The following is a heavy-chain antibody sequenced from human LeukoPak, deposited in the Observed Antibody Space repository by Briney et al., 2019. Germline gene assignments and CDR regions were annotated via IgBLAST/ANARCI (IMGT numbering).Heavy chain of an antibody. CDR2: IYYSGST. CDR3: ARVYRDSSGSPVFDY. J-gene: IGHJ4*02. D-gene: IGHD6-19*01. CDR1: GGSISGYY. V-gene: IGHV4-59*01. Sequence: KSSETLSLTCTVSGGSISGYYWSWIRQPPGKGLEWIGYIYYSGSTNYNPSLKSRVTISVDTSKNQFSLKLSSVTAADTAVYYCARVYRDSSGSPVFDYWGQGTLVTVSS.